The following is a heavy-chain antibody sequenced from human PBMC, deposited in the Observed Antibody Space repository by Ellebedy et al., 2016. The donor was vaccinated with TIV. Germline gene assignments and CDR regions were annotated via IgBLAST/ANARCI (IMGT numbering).Heavy chain of an antibody. CDR2: IFYSGST. Sequence: SETLSLTCTVSGGSISSYYWSWIRQPPGKGLEWIGYIFYSGSTNYNPSLKSRVTISADTSKNQFSLKVSSVTAADTAVYYCARLRYCSGGSCYGKGFDYWGQGTLVTVSS. V-gene: IGHV4-59*08. D-gene: IGHD2-15*01. CDR3: ARLRYCSGGSCYGKGFDY. CDR1: GGSISSYY. J-gene: IGHJ4*02.